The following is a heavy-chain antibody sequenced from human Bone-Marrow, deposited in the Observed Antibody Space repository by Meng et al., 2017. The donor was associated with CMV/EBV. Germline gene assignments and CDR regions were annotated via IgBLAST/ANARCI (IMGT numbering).Heavy chain of an antibody. CDR2: VTPIFGTV. CDR3: ARDRGYYDSGSYYYLDFDY. CDR1: GDTFISNG. D-gene: IGHD3-22*01. Sequence: SVKVSCKASGDTFISNGINWVRQAPGQGLEWMGGVTPIFGTVNYAQKFQGRVTVTTDKSTRTVYMELSSLRSEDTAVYYCARDRGYYDSGSYYYLDFDYWGQGTLVTVSS. J-gene: IGHJ4*02. V-gene: IGHV1-69*05.